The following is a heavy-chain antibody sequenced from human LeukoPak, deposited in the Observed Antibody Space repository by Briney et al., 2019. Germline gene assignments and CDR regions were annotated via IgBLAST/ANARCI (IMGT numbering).Heavy chain of an antibody. CDR1: GYTFTSYA. J-gene: IGHJ6*02. D-gene: IGHD4-17*01. CDR2: INAGNGNT. CDR3: AREXXXXDYXDYGVXXYXGMDV. V-gene: IGHV1-3*01. Sequence: GASVKVSCKASGYTFTSYAMHWVRQAPGQRLEWMGWINAGNGNTKYSQKFQGRVTITRDTSASTAYMELSSLRSEDTAVYYCAREXXXXDYXDYGVXXYXGMDVWGQGTTVTVSS.